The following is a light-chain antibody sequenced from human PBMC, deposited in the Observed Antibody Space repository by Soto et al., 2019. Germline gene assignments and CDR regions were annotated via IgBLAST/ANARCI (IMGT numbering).Light chain of an antibody. CDR2: SSS. CDR1: QSLNRW. CDR3: QQSFSSRWT. V-gene: IGKV1-39*01. J-gene: IGKJ1*01. Sequence: DIEMSQSPSSLSASVGDRVTITCRASQSLNRWLAWYQQKPGKAPNLLIYSSSTLQSGVPSRFSGSGSGTDFTLTISSLQPEDFATYYCQQSFSSRWTFGQGTKVDIK.